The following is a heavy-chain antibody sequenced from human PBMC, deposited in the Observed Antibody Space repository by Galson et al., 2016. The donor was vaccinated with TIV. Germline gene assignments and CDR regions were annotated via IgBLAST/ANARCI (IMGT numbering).Heavy chain of an antibody. CDR3: TKDTGTYFDSYYYGMNV. Sequence: SLRLSCAASGFTFSSNGVHWVRQAPGKGLEWVAFISYDGGDKYYADSVRGRFTISRDNSKNMLYLQMNSLRAEDMAVYYCTKDTGTYFDSYYYGMNVWGQGTTVTVSS. CDR1: GFTFSSNG. CDR2: ISYDGGDK. D-gene: IGHD3-22*01. J-gene: IGHJ6*02. V-gene: IGHV3-30*18.